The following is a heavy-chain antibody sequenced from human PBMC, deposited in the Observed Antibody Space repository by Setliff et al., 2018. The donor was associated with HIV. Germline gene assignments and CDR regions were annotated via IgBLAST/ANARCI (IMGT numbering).Heavy chain of an antibody. CDR3: ATDKHYYGSGSYYALDY. J-gene: IGHJ4*02. CDR1: GGTFSSYA. V-gene: IGHV1-2*02. D-gene: IGHD3-10*01. CDR2: INPNSGGT. Sequence: VASVKVSCKASGGTFSSYAISWVRQAPGQGLEWMGWINPNSGGTNYAQKFQGRVTMTRDTSISTAYMELSRLRSEDTAVYYCATDKHYYGSGSYYALDYWGQGTLVTVSS.